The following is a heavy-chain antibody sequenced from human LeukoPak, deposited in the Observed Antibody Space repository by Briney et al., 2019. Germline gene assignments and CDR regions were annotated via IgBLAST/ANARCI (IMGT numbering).Heavy chain of an antibody. V-gene: IGHV3-21*01. CDR3: ARDVDTAMVDY. D-gene: IGHD5-18*01. Sequence: PGGSLRLSCAASGFTFSSYSMNWVRRAPGKGLEWVSSISSSSSYIYYADSVKGRFTISRDNAKNSLYLQMNSLRAEDTAVYYCARDVDTAMVDYWGQGTLVTVSS. CDR1: GFTFSSYS. J-gene: IGHJ4*02. CDR2: ISSSSSYI.